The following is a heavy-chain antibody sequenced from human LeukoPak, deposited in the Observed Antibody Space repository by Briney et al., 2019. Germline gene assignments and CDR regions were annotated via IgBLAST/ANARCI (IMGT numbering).Heavy chain of an antibody. D-gene: IGHD3-9*01. CDR1: GYSFTSYW. V-gene: IGHV5-51*01. J-gene: IGHJ5*02. CDR2: IYPGDSDT. Sequence: GESLKISCKGSGYSFTSYWIGWVRQMPGKGLEWMGIIYPGDSDTRYSPSFQGQDTISADMSISTAYLQWSSLKASDTAMYYCARISRYFDWLLSFDPWGQGTLVTVSS. CDR3: ARISRYFDWLLSFDP.